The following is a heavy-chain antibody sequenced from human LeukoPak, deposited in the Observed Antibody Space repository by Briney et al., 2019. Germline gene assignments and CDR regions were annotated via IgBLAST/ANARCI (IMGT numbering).Heavy chain of an antibody. CDR3: ARYRDSGGRLAFDI. CDR1: GGSISSGGYY. CDR2: IYYSGTT. Sequence: SETLSLTCTVSGGSISSGGYYWSWIRQHPGTGLEWIGYIYYSGTTYYNPSLESRVTLSVDTSKNQFSLRLSSVTAADTAVYYFARYRDSGGRLAFDIWGQGTMATVSS. J-gene: IGHJ3*02. D-gene: IGHD2-15*01. V-gene: IGHV4-31*03.